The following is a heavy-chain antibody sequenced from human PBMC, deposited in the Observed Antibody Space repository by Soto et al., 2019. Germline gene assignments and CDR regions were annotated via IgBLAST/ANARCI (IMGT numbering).Heavy chain of an antibody. CDR2: ISSSSSTI. V-gene: IGHV3-48*02. J-gene: IGHJ6*02. Sequence: TGGSLRLSCAASGFTFSSYSMNWVRQAPGKGLEWVSYISSSSSTIYYADSVKGRFTISRDNAKNSLYLQMNSLRDEDTAVYYCASWDSSGYYYVGYYYYGMDVWGQGTTVTVSS. D-gene: IGHD3-22*01. CDR1: GFTFSSYS. CDR3: ASWDSSGYYYVGYYYYGMDV.